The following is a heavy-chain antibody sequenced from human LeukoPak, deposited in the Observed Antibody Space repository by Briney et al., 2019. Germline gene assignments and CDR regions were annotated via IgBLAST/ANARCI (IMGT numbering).Heavy chain of an antibody. CDR3: ARYEGIIAARPAFDP. V-gene: IGHV4-39*07. D-gene: IGHD6-6*01. J-gene: IGHJ5*02. CDR2: VFYNGAT. Sequence: SETLSLTCIVSGGSISSSIYYWAWVRQPPGKGLEWIGTVFYNGATQYSPSLRSRVTISIDTSTNQFSLKLTSVTAADTALYYCARYEGIIAARPAFDPWGQGTLVTVSS. CDR1: GGSISSSIYY.